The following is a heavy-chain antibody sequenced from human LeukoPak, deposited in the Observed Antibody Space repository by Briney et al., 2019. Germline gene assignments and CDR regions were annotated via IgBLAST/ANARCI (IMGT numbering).Heavy chain of an antibody. Sequence: PGGSLRLSCAASGFGFSSYDMHWVRQAPGKGLEWVAIIWLDGSATYYGGSVKGRFTISRDNSNNTLYLQMNSLRVEDTAVYYCARDLNREDFDYWGQGTLVVVSS. V-gene: IGHV3-33*01. J-gene: IGHJ4*02. D-gene: IGHD1-14*01. CDR2: IWLDGSAT. CDR1: GFGFSSYD. CDR3: ARDLNREDFDY.